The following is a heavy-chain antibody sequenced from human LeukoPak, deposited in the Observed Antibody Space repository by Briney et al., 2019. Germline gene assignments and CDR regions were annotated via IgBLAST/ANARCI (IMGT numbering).Heavy chain of an antibody. CDR2: ISSSSYT. CDR1: GFTFSDYY. V-gene: IGHV3-11*06. Sequence: KPGGSLRLSCAASGFTFSDYYMSWIRRAPGKGLEWVSYISSSSYTNYADSVKGRFTISRDNAKNSLYLQMNSLRAEDTAVYYCARDLRYSSPEYNWFDPWGQGTLVTVSS. D-gene: IGHD5-18*01. CDR3: ARDLRYSSPEYNWFDP. J-gene: IGHJ5*02.